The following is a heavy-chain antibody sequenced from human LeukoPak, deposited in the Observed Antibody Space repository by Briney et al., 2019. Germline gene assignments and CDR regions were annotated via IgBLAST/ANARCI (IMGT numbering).Heavy chain of an antibody. CDR3: ARDPHIAAAGTIFDY. V-gene: IGHV3-48*02. D-gene: IGHD6-13*01. CDR2: ISSSSTTR. Sequence: PGGSLRLSCVVSGFTFSSCSMNWVRQAPGKGLEWVSYISSSSTTRYYADSVKGRFTISRDNAKNSLYQQMNSLRDEDSAVYYCARDPHIAAAGTIFDYWGQGTLVTVSS. J-gene: IGHJ4*02. CDR1: GFTFSSCS.